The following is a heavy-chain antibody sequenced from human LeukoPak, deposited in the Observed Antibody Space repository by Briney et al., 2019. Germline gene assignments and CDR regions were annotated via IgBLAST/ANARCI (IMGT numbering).Heavy chain of an antibody. V-gene: IGHV3-23*01. CDR1: GFTFSSYA. CDR3: AKKGTRITIFGVVSY. D-gene: IGHD3-3*01. J-gene: IGHJ4*02. CDR2: ISGSGTST. Sequence: GGSLRLSCAASGFTFSSYAMIWVRRAPGKGLEWVSVISGSGTSTYYADSVKGRFTISRDNSKNTLYLQMNSLRAEDTAVYYCAKKGTRITIFGVVSYWGQGTLVTVSS.